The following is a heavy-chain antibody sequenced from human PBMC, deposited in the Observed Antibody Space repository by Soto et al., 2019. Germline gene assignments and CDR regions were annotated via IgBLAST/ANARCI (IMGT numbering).Heavy chain of an antibody. CDR2: ILHNGDT. V-gene: IGHV4-31*03. CDR1: GGPFSGGGYY. D-gene: IGHD4-17*01. J-gene: IGHJ4*02. Sequence: QVQLQESGPGLVKPSQTLSLTCTVSGGPFSGGGYYWSWVRQAPGKGLEWMGYILHNGDTSYNPSRKSRITISKDTSKRQFSLNLSSVTAADTAVYYCARGDSTVSSVFDYWGQGMLVTVSS. CDR3: ARGDSTVSSVFDY.